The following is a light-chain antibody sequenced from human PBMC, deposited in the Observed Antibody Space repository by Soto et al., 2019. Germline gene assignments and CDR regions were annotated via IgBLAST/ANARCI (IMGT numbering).Light chain of an antibody. CDR3: SSYTITSTYV. CDR2: EVS. Sequence: QSVLTQPASVSGSPGQSITISCTGTSSDVGGYNYVSWYQQHPGKAPKLMIYEVSDRPSGVSNRLSGSKSGNTASLTISGLQAEDEADYYCSSYTITSTYVFGTGTKVTVL. J-gene: IGLJ1*01. V-gene: IGLV2-14*01. CDR1: SSDVGGYNY.